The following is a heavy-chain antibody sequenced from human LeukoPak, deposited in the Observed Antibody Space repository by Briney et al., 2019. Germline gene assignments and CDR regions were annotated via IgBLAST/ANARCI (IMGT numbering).Heavy chain of an antibody. Sequence: APVKVSCKASGYTFTSYDINWVRQATGQGLEWMGWMNPDSGNTGYAQKFQGRVTITRNTSISTAYMELSSLRSEDTAVYYCASLGIAVAGTPDYWGQGTLVTVSS. CDR3: ASLGIAVAGTPDY. CDR2: MNPDSGNT. J-gene: IGHJ4*02. D-gene: IGHD6-19*01. CDR1: GYTFTSYD. V-gene: IGHV1-8*03.